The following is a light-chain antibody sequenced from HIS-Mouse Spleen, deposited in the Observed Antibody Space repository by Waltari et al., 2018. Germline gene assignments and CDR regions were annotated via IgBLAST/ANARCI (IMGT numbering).Light chain of an antibody. CDR3: CSYAGSYTL. Sequence: QSALTQPRSVSGSPGQSVTISCTGTSSHVGGYNYVSWYQQHPGKAPKPMIYDVSKRPSGVPDRFSGSKSGNTASLTISGLQAEDEADYYCCSYAGSYTLFGGGTKLTVL. CDR2: DVS. V-gene: IGLV2-11*01. CDR1: SSHVGGYNY. J-gene: IGLJ2*01.